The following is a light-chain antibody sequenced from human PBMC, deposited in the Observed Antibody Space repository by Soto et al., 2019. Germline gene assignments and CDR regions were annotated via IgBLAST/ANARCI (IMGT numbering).Light chain of an antibody. CDR1: QSVSSSY. CDR2: GAS. J-gene: IGKJ1*01. V-gene: IGKV3-20*01. Sequence: EIVLTQSPGTLSLSPGERVTLSCRASQSVSSSYLAWYQQKPGQAPRLLFYGASSRATGIPDRFSGSGSGTDFTLTISRLEPEDFAVYYCQRYGSAFGQGTKVDIK. CDR3: QRYGSA.